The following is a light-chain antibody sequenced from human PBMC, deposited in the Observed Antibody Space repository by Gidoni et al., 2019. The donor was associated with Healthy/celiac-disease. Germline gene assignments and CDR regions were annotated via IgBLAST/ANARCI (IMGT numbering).Light chain of an antibody. CDR3: QAWDSSTVV. CDR2: QDS. V-gene: IGLV3-1*01. J-gene: IGLJ2*01. Sequence: YELTQPPSVSVSLGQTASITCSGDKLGDKYACWYQQKPGQSPVLVIYQDSKRPSGIPERFSGSNSGNTATLTISGTQAMDEADYYCQAWDSSTVVFGGGTKLTVL. CDR1: KLGDKY.